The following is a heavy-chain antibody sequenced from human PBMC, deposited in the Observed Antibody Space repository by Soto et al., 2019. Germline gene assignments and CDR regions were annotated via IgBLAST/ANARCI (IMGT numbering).Heavy chain of an antibody. D-gene: IGHD3-16*01. CDR1: GFSFSTSA. J-gene: IGHJ4*02. CDR2: IVVGSGNT. CDR3: ATGWGGVTTVTALDH. V-gene: IGHV1-58*02. Sequence: QMQLVQSGPEVKKPGTSVKVSCKASGFSFSTSAIQWVRQARGQGLEWIGWIVVGSGNTNYAQKFQERVTMTRDMSANTVYMELSSLTSDDTAVYYCATGWGGVTTVTALDHWGEGSLVTVSS.